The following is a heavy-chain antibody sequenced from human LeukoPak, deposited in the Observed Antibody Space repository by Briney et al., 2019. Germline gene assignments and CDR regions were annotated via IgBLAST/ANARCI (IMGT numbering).Heavy chain of an antibody. CDR1: GFTFSSYS. CDR2: ISSTSTYK. V-gene: IGHV3-21*01. J-gene: IGHJ6*02. D-gene: IGHD2-2*01. Sequence: PGGSLRLSCEASGFTFSSYSMNWVRQAPGKGLEWVSSISSTSTYKHYADSVKGRFTISRDNAKNSLYLQMNSLRAEDTAVYYCARDHSLNSVVVPAARNYYYGMDVWGQGTTVTVSS. CDR3: ARDHSLNSVVVPAARNYYYGMDV.